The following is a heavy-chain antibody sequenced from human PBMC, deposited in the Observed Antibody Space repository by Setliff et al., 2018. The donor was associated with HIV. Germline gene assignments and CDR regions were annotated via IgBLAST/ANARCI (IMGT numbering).Heavy chain of an antibody. J-gene: IGHJ4*02. D-gene: IGHD2-21*01. V-gene: IGHV3-30*04. CDR1: GFQFTFFV. CDR2: ISNDATQT. CDR3: AKDRPHMASALNY. Sequence: GGSLRLSCSASGFQFTFFVFHLVRQAPGQGLEWVAVISNDATQTYYADSVRGRFTISRDNAKNSLYLEMDSLRADDTAIYYCAKDRPHMASALNYWGQGTLVTVSS.